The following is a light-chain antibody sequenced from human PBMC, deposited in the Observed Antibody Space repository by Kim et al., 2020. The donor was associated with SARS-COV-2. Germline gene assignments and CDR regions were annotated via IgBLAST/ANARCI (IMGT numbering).Light chain of an antibody. J-gene: IGLJ3*02. CDR3: QVWDSSSDHRV. V-gene: IGLV3-21*04. Sequence: SYELTQPPSVSVAPGKTARITCGGNNIGSKSVHWYQQKPGQAPVLVIYYDSDRPSGIPERFSGFNSGNTATLTISRVEAGDEADYYCQVWDSSSDHRVFGGGTQLTVL. CDR2: YDS. CDR1: NIGSKS.